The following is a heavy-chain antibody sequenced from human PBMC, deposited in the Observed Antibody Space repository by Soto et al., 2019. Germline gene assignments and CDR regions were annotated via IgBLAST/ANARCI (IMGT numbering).Heavy chain of an antibody. Sequence: GESLKISCKGSGYSFTSYWIGWVRQMPGKGLEWMGIIYPGDSDTRYSPSFQGQVTISADKSISTAYLQWSSLKASDTAMYYCARLSKQQLVQAPPGANAFDIWGQGTMVTVSS. V-gene: IGHV5-51*01. D-gene: IGHD6-13*01. CDR3: ARLSKQQLVQAPPGANAFDI. CDR1: GYSFTSYW. CDR2: IYPGDSDT. J-gene: IGHJ3*02.